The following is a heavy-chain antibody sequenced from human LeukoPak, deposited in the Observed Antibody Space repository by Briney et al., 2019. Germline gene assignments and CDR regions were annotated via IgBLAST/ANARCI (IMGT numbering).Heavy chain of an antibody. J-gene: IGHJ4*02. Sequence: SETLSLTCTVSGGSISSYYWSWIRQPPGKGLEWIGYIYYSGSTNYNPSLKSRVTISVDTSKNQFSLKLSSVTAADTAVYYCARLMYYYDSSGYLTPYYFDYWGQGTLVTVSS. V-gene: IGHV4-59*01. CDR3: ARLMYYYDSSGYLTPYYFDY. CDR2: IYYSGST. CDR1: GGSISSYY. D-gene: IGHD3-22*01.